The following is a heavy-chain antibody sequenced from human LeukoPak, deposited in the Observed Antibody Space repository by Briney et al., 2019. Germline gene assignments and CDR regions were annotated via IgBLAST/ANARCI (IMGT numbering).Heavy chain of an antibody. D-gene: IGHD1/OR15-1a*01. CDR1: GFTFSSYG. J-gene: IGHJ4*02. Sequence: PGGSLRLSCAASGFTFSSYGMHWVRQAPGKGLEWVAVISYDGSNKYYADSVKGRFTISRDNSKNTLYLQMNSLRAEDTAAYYCANGKQLDYWGQGTPVTVSS. CDR3: ANGKQLDY. V-gene: IGHV3-30*18. CDR2: ISYDGSNK.